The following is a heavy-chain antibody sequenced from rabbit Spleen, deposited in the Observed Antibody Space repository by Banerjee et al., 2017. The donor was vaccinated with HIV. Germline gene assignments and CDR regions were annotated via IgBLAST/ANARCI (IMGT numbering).Heavy chain of an antibody. V-gene: IGHV1S40*01. D-gene: IGHD1-1*01. CDR2: IDTGSSGFT. Sequence: QSLEESGGALVKPGESLTLTCTASGVSFSSSSYMCWVRQAPGKGLEWIACIDTGSSGFTYFATWAKGRFTCSKTSSTVTLQMTSLIVADTATYFCARDAGMSGYVVDRLNLWGPGTLVTVS. CDR1: GVSFSSSSY. CDR3: ARDAGMSGYVVDRLNL. J-gene: IGHJ3*01.